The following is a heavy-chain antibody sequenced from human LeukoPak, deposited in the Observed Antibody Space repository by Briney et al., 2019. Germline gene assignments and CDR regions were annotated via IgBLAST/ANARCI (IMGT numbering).Heavy chain of an antibody. CDR3: ARKLPAAGTFDY. CDR1: GFPFSSYG. V-gene: IGHV3-33*01. D-gene: IGHD6-13*01. Sequence: GRSLRLSCAASGFPFSSYGMHWVRQAPGKGLEWVAVIWYDGSNKYYADSVKGRFTISRDNSKNTLYLQMNSLRAEDTAVYYCARKLPAAGTFDYWGQGTLVTVSS. CDR2: IWYDGSNK. J-gene: IGHJ4*02.